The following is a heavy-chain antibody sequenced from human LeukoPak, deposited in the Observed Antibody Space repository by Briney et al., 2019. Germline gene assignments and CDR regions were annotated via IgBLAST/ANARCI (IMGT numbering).Heavy chain of an antibody. CDR3: AKDRLLNRRGDCYIFDY. V-gene: IGHV4-39*02. CDR2: IYYSGST. Sequence: PSETLSLTCTVSGDSISSSSSYWGWIRQPPGEGLEWIGSIYYSGSTYYNTSLKSRVTISVDTSKNQFSLKLSSVTAADTAVYYCAKDRLLNRRGDCYIFDYWGQGTVVTVSS. D-gene: IGHD2-21*02. J-gene: IGHJ4*02. CDR1: GDSISSSSSY.